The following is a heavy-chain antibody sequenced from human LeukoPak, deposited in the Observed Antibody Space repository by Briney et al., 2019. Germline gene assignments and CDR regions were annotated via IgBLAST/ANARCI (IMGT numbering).Heavy chain of an antibody. Sequence: GGSLRLSCAASGFTFSSYAMSWVRQAPGTGLERVSAIRGSGGSTYYADSVKGRLTIYRDNSKTTPYLQMNSLRAEDTAVYCCAKDPGPPRLSRITIFGVVRHPDVDNWGQGTLVTVSS. CDR1: GFTFSSYA. J-gene: IGHJ4*02. D-gene: IGHD3-3*01. CDR3: AKDPGPPRLSRITIFGVVRHPDVDN. V-gene: IGHV3-23*01. CDR2: IRGSGGST.